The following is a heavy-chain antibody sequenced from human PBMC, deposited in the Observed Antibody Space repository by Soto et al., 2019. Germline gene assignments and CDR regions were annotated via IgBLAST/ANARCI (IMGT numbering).Heavy chain of an antibody. CDR2: IYYSGST. J-gene: IGHJ4*02. D-gene: IGHD3-22*01. CDR1: GGSISSGGYY. V-gene: IGHV4-31*03. Sequence: KTSETLSLTCTVSGGSISSGGYYWSWIRQHPGKGLEWIGYIYYSGSTYYNPSLKSRVTISVDTSKNQFSLKLSSVTAADTAVYYCARGSGMIVVVNPAGYFDYWGQGTLVTVSS. CDR3: ARGSGMIVVVNPAGYFDY.